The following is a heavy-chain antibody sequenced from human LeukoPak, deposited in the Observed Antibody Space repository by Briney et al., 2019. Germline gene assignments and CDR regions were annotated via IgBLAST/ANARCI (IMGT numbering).Heavy chain of an antibody. CDR2: IRFDGSNN. Sequence: PGGSLRLSCAASGFTFNSYGIHWVRQAPGKGLEWVAFIRFDGSNNYYADSVKGRFTISRDNSKNTLYLQMNSLRAEDTAVYYCAKNQQWRVRGAFDIWGQGTMVTVSS. CDR3: AKNQQWRVRGAFDI. CDR1: GFTFNSYG. J-gene: IGHJ3*02. D-gene: IGHD6-19*01. V-gene: IGHV3-30*02.